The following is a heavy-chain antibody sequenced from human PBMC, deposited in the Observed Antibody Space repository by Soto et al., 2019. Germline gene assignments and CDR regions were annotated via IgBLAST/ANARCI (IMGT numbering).Heavy chain of an antibody. CDR2: MNPNSGNT. V-gene: IGHV1-8*01. Sequence: ASVKVSCKASGYTFTSYDINWVRQATGQGLEWMGWMNPNSGNTGYAQKFQGRVTMTRDTSISTAYMELSSLRAEDTAVYYCAKWGGPPSSGWNLDYYYGMHVWGQGTTVTVSS. CDR3: AKWGGPPSSGWNLDYYYGMHV. J-gene: IGHJ6*02. CDR1: GYTFTSYD. D-gene: IGHD6-19*01.